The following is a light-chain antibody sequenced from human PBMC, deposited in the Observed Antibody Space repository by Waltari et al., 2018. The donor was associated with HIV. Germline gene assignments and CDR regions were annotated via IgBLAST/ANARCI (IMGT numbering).Light chain of an antibody. CDR2: DVN. V-gene: IGLV2-23*02. J-gene: IGLJ3*02. CDR3: CSYAGSNISV. CDR1: SRDIGSYKL. Sequence: QSALTQPASVSGSPGQSITISCTGTSRDIGSYKLVYWCQQRPGKAPKLILYDVNKLPSGVSDRFSGSKSANTASLTISGLQAEDEADYYCCSYAGSNISVFGGGTKVTVL.